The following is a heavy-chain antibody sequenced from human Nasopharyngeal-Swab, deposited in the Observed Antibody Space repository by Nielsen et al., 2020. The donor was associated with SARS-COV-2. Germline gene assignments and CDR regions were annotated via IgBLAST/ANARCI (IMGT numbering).Heavy chain of an antibody. CDR3: ARVALGSYLRGRGMDV. D-gene: IGHD3-16*02. Sequence: SETLSLTCTVSNGSTNSYYWSWIRQPPGKGLEWIGYIYFSGSTSYNPSLKSRVTMSVDTSKNQFSLNLTSVTAADTAVYYCARVALGSYLRGRGMDVWGQGTTVTVSS. CDR1: NGSTNSYY. J-gene: IGHJ6*02. CDR2: IYFSGST. V-gene: IGHV4-59*13.